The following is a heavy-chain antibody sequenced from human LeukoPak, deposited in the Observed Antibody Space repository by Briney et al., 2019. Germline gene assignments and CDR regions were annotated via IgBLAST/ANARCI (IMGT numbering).Heavy chain of an antibody. D-gene: IGHD3-22*01. V-gene: IGHV1-69*05. CDR1: GGTFSSYA. CDR2: IIPIFGTA. J-gene: IGHJ4*02. CDR3: ARNYYDSSGPLDY. Sequence: ASVKVSCKASGGTFSSYAISWVRQAPGQGLEWMGGIIPIFGTANYAQKFQGRVTITTDESTSTAYMELSSLRSEDTAVYYCARNYYDSSGPLDYWGQGTLVTVSS.